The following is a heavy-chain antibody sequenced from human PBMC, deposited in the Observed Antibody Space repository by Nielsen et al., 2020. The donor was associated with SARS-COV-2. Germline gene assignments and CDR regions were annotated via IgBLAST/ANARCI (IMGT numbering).Heavy chain of an antibody. Sequence: SETLSLTCAVYGGSFSGYYWSWIRQPPGKGLEWIGEINHSGSTNYNPSLKSRVTISVDTSKNQFSLKLNSVTATDTAVYFCARHKGLGDSSGYLFDYWGQGTLVTVSS. CDR1: GGSFSGYY. CDR3: ARHKGLGDSSGYLFDY. J-gene: IGHJ4*02. D-gene: IGHD3-22*01. CDR2: INHSGST. V-gene: IGHV4-34*01.